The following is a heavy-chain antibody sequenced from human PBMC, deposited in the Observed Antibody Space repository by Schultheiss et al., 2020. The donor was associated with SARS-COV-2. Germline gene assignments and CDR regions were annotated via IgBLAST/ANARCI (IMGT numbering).Heavy chain of an antibody. CDR3: AHSQRAAGLYYFDY. CDR1: GFSLSTSGMR. Sequence: SGPTLVKPTQTLTLTCTFSGFSLSTSGMRASWIRQPPGKALEWLALIYWNDDKRYSPSLKSRLTITKDTSKNQVVLTMTNMDPVDTATYYCAHSQRAAGLYYFDYWGQGTLVTVSS. CDR2: IYWNDDK. D-gene: IGHD6-13*01. J-gene: IGHJ4*02. V-gene: IGHV2-5*08.